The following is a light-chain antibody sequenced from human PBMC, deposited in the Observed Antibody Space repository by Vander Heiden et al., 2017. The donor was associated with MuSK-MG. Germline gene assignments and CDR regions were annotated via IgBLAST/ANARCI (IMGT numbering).Light chain of an antibody. Sequence: EIVMTQSPATLSVSPGERATLSCRASQSVSSNLAWYQQKPGQAPRLLLYGATTRATGIPARFSGSGSGTKFTLTISSLQSEDFAVYYCQQYNNWPLLTFGGGTKVEIK. J-gene: IGKJ4*01. CDR1: QSVSSN. CDR3: QQYNNWPLLT. CDR2: GAT. V-gene: IGKV3-15*01.